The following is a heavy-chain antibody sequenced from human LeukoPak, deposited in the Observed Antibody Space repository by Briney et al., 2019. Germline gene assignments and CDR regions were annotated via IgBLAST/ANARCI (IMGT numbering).Heavy chain of an antibody. CDR3: ARTVGASEGVDY. V-gene: IGHV3-30*04. J-gene: IGHJ4*02. CDR1: GFTFSSYA. CDR2: ISYDGSNK. D-gene: IGHD1-26*01. Sequence: GGSLRLSCAASGFTFSSYAMHWVRQAPGKGLEWAAVISYDGSNKYYADSVRGRFTISRDNAKRSLYLQMNSLRAEDTAVYYCARTVGASEGVDYWGQGTLVTVSS.